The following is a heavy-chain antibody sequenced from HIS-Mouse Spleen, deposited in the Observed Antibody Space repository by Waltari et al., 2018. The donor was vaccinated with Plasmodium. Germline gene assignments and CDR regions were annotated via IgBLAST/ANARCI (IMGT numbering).Heavy chain of an antibody. CDR2: INHSGST. CDR1: GGSFSGYY. CDR3: ARGRRIVVVTAPRGFFDY. V-gene: IGHV4-34*01. J-gene: IGHJ4*02. Sequence: QVQLQQWGAGLLKPSETLSLTCAVYGGSFSGYYWSWIRQPPGKGLEWIGEINHSGSTNYNPSLKSRVTLSVDTSKNQFSLKLSSVTAADTAVYYCARGRRIVVVTAPRGFFDYWGQGTLVTVSS. D-gene: IGHD2-21*02.